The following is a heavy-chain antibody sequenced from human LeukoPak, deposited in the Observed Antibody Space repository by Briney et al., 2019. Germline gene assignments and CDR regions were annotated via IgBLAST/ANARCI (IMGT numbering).Heavy chain of an antibody. D-gene: IGHD3-22*01. Sequence: GGSLRLSCAASGFTFSSYSMNWVRQAPGKGLEWVSYISSSSTIYYADSVKGRFTISRDNAKNSLYLQMNSLRAEDTAVYYCARRSTMIVVFDYYYYMDVWGKGTTVTVSS. CDR2: ISSSSTI. CDR3: ARRSTMIVVFDYYYYMDV. CDR1: GFTFSSYS. J-gene: IGHJ6*03. V-gene: IGHV3-48*04.